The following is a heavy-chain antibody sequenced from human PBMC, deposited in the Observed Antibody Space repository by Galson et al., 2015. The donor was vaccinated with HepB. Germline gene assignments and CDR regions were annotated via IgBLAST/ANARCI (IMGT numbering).Heavy chain of an antibody. CDR3: ASDPGIPNGVDV. D-gene: IGHD1-1*01. V-gene: IGHV3-66*01. J-gene: IGHJ6*02. CDR2: IYIGGTT. CDR1: GFAVSSNY. Sequence: LRLSCAASGFAVSSNYMSWVRQAPGKGLEWVSAIYIGGTTYYADFVKGRFTISRDNSKNTLYLQMNSLRAEDTAVYYCASDPGIPNGVDVWGQGTTVTVSS.